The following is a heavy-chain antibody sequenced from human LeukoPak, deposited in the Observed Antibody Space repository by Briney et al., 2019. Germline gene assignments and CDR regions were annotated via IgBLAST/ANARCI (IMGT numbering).Heavy chain of an antibody. Sequence: SETLSLTCTVSGGSISSSSYYWGWIRQPPGKGLEWIGSIYYSGSTYYNPSLKSRVTISVDTSKNQFSLKLSSVTAADTAVYYCARRSYDFWSGSGENAFDIWGQGTMVTVSS. J-gene: IGHJ3*02. CDR2: IYYSGST. CDR3: ARRSYDFWSGSGENAFDI. D-gene: IGHD3-3*01. CDR1: GGSISSSSYY. V-gene: IGHV4-39*01.